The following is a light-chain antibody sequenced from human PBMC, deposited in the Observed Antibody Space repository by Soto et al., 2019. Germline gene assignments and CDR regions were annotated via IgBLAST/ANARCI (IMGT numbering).Light chain of an antibody. V-gene: IGKV3-20*01. CDR3: QQYGNSPWT. J-gene: IGKJ1*01. Sequence: IVLTQSPCTLSLSPLERATLSCRSSQSVSSSYLAWYQQKPGQAPRLLIYGASSRATGIPDRFSGSGSGTDFTLTISRLEPEDFAVYYCQQYGNSPWTFGQGTKVDI. CDR2: GAS. CDR1: QSVSSSY.